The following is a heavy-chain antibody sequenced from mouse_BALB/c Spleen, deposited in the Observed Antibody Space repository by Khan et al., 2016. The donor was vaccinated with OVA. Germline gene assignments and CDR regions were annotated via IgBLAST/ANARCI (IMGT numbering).Heavy chain of an antibody. V-gene: IGHV2-9*02. CDR3: ARSKDRARY. Sequence: QVQLKESGPGLVAPSQSLSITCTVYGYSLTRYGVHRVRQPPGKGLEWRGLKWAGGSTNYNWALMYRLSISIDNSKSLVFLIMNSLQTNDKAVTYCARSKDRARYWGQGTTLTVSS. CDR1: GYSLTRYG. CDR2: KWAGGST. J-gene: IGHJ2*01.